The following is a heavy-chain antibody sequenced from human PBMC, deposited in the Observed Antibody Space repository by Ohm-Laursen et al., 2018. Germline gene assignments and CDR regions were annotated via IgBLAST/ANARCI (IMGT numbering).Heavy chain of an antibody. Sequence: GSLRLSCTASGFIFSTYTMNWVRQAPGKGLEWISYISGSGSIIYYADSVKGRFTISRDNAKNSLYLQMNSLRAEDTAVYYCARGRGDSWGQGTLVTVSS. V-gene: IGHV3-48*01. CDR1: GFIFSTYT. CDR2: ISGSGSII. CDR3: ARGRGDS. J-gene: IGHJ5*01.